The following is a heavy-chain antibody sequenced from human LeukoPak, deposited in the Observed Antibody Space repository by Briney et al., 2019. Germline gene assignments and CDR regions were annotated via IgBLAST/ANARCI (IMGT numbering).Heavy chain of an antibody. CDR3: ARYGGSSSWYWNWFDP. D-gene: IGHD6-13*01. CDR1: GGSISSSSYY. CDR2: IYYSGST. J-gene: IGHJ5*02. Sequence: SETLSLTCTVSGGSISSSSYYWGWIRQPPGKGLEWIGSIYYSGSTYYNPPLKSRVTISVDTPKNQFSLKLSSVTAADTAVYYCARYGGSSSWYWNWFDPWGQGTLVTVSS. V-gene: IGHV4-39*07.